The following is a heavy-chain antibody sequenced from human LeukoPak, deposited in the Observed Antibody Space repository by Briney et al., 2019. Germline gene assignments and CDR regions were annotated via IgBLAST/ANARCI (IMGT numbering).Heavy chain of an antibody. V-gene: IGHV3-33*01. CDR3: AREGDYYGSGVPFDY. CDR1: GFTFSSYG. CDR2: IWYDGSNK. J-gene: IGHJ4*02. D-gene: IGHD3-10*01. Sequence: GRSLRLSCAASGFTFSSYGMHWVRQAPGKGLEWVAVIWYDGSNKYYADSVKGRFTISRDNSKNTLYLQMNSLRAEDTAVYYCAREGDYYGSGVPFDYWGQGTLATVSS.